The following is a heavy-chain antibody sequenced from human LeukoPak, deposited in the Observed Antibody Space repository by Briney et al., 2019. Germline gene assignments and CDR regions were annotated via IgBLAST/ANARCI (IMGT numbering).Heavy chain of an antibody. V-gene: IGHV3-48*03. CDR3: ARDEYSGLYYYMDV. Sequence: SLRLSCAASGFSFSSYEMNWVRQAPGKGLEWVSYIGSTTNSIYYADSVKGRFTISRDNAKKSLHLQMNSLRAEDTAVYYCARDEYSGLYYYMDVWGKGTTVTVPS. D-gene: IGHD5-12*01. J-gene: IGHJ6*03. CDR2: IGSTTNSI. CDR1: GFSFSSYE.